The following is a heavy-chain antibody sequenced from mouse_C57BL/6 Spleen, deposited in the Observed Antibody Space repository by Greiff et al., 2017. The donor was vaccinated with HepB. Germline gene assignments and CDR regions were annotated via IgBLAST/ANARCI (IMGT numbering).Heavy chain of an antibody. D-gene: IGHD2-5*01. V-gene: IGHV1-52*01. J-gene: IGHJ4*01. CDR3: ARRSYSNCVGYAMDY. CDR2: IDPSDIET. CDR1: GYTFPSYW. Sequence: QVQLQQPGAELVRPGSSVKLSCKASGYTFPSYWMHWVKQRPIQGLEWIGNIDPSDIETHYNQKFKDKATLPVAKSSSTAYMQLSSLTPEDSAVYYCARRSYSNCVGYAMDYWGQGTSVTVSS.